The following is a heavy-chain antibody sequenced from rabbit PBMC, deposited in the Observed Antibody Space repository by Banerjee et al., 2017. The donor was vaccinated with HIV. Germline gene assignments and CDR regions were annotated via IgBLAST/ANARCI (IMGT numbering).Heavy chain of an antibody. CDR2: IYLGSSGST. J-gene: IGHJ4*01. Sequence: QEQLVESGGGLVQPGASLTLTCTASGFSFSSSYYMCWVRQAPGKGLEWIACIYLGSSGSTYYASWAKGRFTISKTSSTTVTLQMTSLTATDTASYFCARDLAGVIGWNFNLWGPGTLVTVS. V-gene: IGHV1S45*01. CDR3: ARDLAGVIGWNFNL. D-gene: IGHD4-1*01. CDR1: GFSFSSSYY.